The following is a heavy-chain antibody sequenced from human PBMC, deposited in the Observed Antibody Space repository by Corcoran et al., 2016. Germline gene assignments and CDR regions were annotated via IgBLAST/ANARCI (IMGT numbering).Heavy chain of an antibody. J-gene: IGHJ4*02. CDR1: GFTFRSYS. Sequence: EVQLVESGGGLVKPGGSLRLSCAASGFTFRSYSMNWVRQAPGKGLEWVSSISSSSSYIYYADSVKGRFTISRDNAKNSLYLQMNSLRAEDTAVYYCARDSVAARGLVFDYWGQGTLVTVSS. CDR2: ISSSSSYI. V-gene: IGHV3-21*01. CDR3: ARDSVAARGLVFDY. D-gene: IGHD6-6*01.